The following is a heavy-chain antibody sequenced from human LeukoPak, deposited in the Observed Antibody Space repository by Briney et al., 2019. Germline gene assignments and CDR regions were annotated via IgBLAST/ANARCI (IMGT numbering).Heavy chain of an antibody. D-gene: IGHD1-1*01. CDR3: ARPYSANWHPHPYRMDV. V-gene: IGHV1-18*04. CDR1: GDIFRRYG. CDR2: VRPYNGDP. J-gene: IGHJ6*02. Sequence: ASVKVSCKASGDIFRRYGVTWARQAPGQGPEWMGWVRPYNGDPEYAQKFQGRVTMSTYTSTDTSYMELRSLGSDDTAVYYCARPYSANWHPHPYRMDVWGQGTTVIVSS.